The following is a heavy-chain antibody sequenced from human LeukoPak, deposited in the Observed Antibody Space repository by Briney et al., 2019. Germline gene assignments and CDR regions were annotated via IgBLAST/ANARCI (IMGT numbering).Heavy chain of an antibody. CDR3: ATNLWYVAPSTVDY. J-gene: IGHJ4*02. D-gene: IGHD6-13*01. CDR1: GGTFSSYA. V-gene: IGHV1-69*06. CDR2: IIPIFGTA. Sequence: ASVKVSCKASGGTFSSYAISWVRQAPGQGLEWMGGIIPIFGTANYAQKFQGRVTMTEDTSTDTAYMELSSLRSEDTAVYYCATNLWYVAPSTVDYWGQGTLVTVSS.